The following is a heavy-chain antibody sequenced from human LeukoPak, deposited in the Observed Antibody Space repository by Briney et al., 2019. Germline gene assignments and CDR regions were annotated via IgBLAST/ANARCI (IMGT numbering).Heavy chain of an antibody. Sequence: GGSLRLSCEASGFTFSDHALHWVRQAPGKGLEWVAVISYDGSKKYYADSVKGRFTISRDNSRNTLYLQMNSLRVEDTAVFYCARDRGNSHYYNMDVWGQGTTVTVSS. J-gene: IGHJ6*02. CDR3: ARDRGNSHYYNMDV. V-gene: IGHV3-30-3*01. D-gene: IGHD3-10*01. CDR2: ISYDGSKK. CDR1: GFTFSDHA.